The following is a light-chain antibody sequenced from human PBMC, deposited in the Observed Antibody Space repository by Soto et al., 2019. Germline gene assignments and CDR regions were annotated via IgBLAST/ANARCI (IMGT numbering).Light chain of an antibody. Sequence: QSALTQPPSASGSPGQSVTISCTGTSSDVGGYNYVSWYQQHPGKAPKLMIYEVSKRPSGVPDRFSGSKSGNTASLTVSGLQADDEADYYCSSYAGYNELFGGGTKLTVL. CDR1: SSDVGGYNY. CDR3: SSYAGYNEL. J-gene: IGLJ2*01. V-gene: IGLV2-8*01. CDR2: EVS.